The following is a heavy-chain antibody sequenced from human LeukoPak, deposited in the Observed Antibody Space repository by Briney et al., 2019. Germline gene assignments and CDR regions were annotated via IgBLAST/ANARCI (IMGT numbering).Heavy chain of an antibody. D-gene: IGHD3-16*01. CDR3: ARGDYGFYGY. V-gene: IGHV4-59*01. CDR2: IYYSGST. CDR1: GGSISSYY. J-gene: IGHJ4*02. Sequence: PSETLSLTCTVSGGSISSYYWSWIRQPPGKGLEWIGYIYYSGSTNYNPSLKSRVTISVDTSKNQFSLKLSSVTAADTAVYYCARGDYGFYGYWGQGTLVTVSS.